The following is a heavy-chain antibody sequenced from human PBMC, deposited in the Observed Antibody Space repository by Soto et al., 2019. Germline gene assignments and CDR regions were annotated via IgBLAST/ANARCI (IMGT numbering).Heavy chain of an antibody. Sequence: GSLRLSCAASGFTFSSYDMHWVCQATGKGLEWVSAIGTAGDTYYPGSVKGRFTISRENAKNSLYLQMNSLRAGDTAVYYCARAIDYDILTGYPAPPDYWGQGTLVTVSS. CDR2: IGTAGDT. J-gene: IGHJ4*02. V-gene: IGHV3-13*04. CDR3: ARAIDYDILTGYPAPPDY. CDR1: GFTFSSYD. D-gene: IGHD3-9*01.